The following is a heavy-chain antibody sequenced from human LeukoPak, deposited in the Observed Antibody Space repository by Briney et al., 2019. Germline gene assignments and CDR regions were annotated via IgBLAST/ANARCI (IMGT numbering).Heavy chain of an antibody. V-gene: IGHV1-8*01. CDR2: MNPNSGNT. CDR3: ARGPGGYVKTDYYYGMDV. J-gene: IGHJ6*02. Sequence: GASVKVSCKASGYTFTSYDINWVRQATGQGLEWMGWMNPNSGNTGYAQKFQGRVTMTRNTSISTAYMELSSLRSEDTAVYYCARGPGGYVKTDYYYGMDVWGQGTTVTVSS. D-gene: IGHD5-12*01. CDR1: GYTFTSYD.